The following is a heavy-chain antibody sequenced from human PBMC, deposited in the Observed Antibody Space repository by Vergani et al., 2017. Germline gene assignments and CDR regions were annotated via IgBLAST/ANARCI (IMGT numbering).Heavy chain of an antibody. CDR2: IRSKAYGGTT. Sequence: VQLVESGGGVVQPGRSLRLSCAASGFTFGDYAMSWFRQAPGKGLEWVGFIRSKAYGGTTEYAASVKGRFTISRDDSKSIAYLQMNSLKTEDTAVYYCARDEGQDFWSGHDAFDIWGQGTMVTVSS. J-gene: IGHJ3*02. V-gene: IGHV3-49*03. CDR1: GFTFGDYA. CDR3: ARDEGQDFWSGHDAFDI. D-gene: IGHD3-3*01.